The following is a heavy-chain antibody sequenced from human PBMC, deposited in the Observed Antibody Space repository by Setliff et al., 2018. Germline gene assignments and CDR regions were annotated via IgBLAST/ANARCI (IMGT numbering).Heavy chain of an antibody. J-gene: IGHJ6*02. CDR3: ARVAQYSSSSFYYYYYGMDV. D-gene: IGHD6-6*01. CDR2: IYYSGST. Sequence: SETLSLTCTVSGGSISSGSYYWSWIRQPAGKGLEWIGSIYYSGSTYYNPSLKSRVTISVDTSKNQFSLKLSSVTAADTAVYYCARVAQYSSSSFYYYYYGMDVWGQGTTVTVSS. V-gene: IGHV4-39*07. CDR1: GGSISSGSYY.